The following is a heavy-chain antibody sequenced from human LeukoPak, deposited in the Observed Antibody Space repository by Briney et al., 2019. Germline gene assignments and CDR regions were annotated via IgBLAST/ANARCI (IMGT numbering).Heavy chain of an antibody. V-gene: IGHV3-21*01. CDR3: AQISPDLDAFDI. D-gene: IGHD2-15*01. Sequence: GGSLRLSCAASGFTFRDSMIWVRQAPGKGLEWVSSITSSGSSKYYTDSVRGRFTISRDNAKNSMYLQMNSLRPEETAVYYCAQISPDLDAFDIWGHGTMVTVSS. J-gene: IGHJ3*02. CDR1: GFTFRDS. CDR2: ITSSGSSK.